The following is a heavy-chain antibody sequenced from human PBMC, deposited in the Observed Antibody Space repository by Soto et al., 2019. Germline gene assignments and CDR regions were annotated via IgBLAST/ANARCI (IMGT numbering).Heavy chain of an antibody. CDR1: GGSINNYY. J-gene: IGHJ4*02. V-gene: IGHV4-59*01. Sequence: SETLSLTCTVSGGSINNYYWSWIRQPPGKGLEWIGYIYNSGNTNYNPSLRSRVIISIDTSKNQFSLKLTSVTAADTAVYYCAAPPRYWGQGTLVTVSS. CDR3: AAPPRY. D-gene: IGHD6-6*01. CDR2: IYNSGNT.